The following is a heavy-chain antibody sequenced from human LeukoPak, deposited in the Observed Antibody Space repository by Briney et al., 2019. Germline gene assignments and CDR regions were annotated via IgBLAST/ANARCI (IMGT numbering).Heavy chain of an antibody. J-gene: IGHJ4*02. CDR3: ARDRRGSLPENE. CDR1: GYTFTSYY. CDR2: INPSGGST. V-gene: IGHV1-46*01. Sequence: ASVTVSCKASGYTFTSYYMHWVRQAPGQGLEWMGIINPSGGSTSYAQKFQGRVTMTRDMSTSTVYMELSSLRSEDTAVYYCARDRRGSLPENEWGQGTLVTVSS. D-gene: IGHD1-26*01.